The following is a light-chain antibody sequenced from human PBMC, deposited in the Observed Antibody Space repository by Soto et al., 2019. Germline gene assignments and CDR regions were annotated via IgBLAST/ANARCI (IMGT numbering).Light chain of an antibody. Sequence: EIVLTQSPGTLSLSPGEVVTLSCRASQSVSRNFLAWYQQKRGQPPRLLIYHASSRATGIPDRFSGSGSGTDFTLTYRGLEPEDLAVYYCHQYGSSPQTFGQGTKLEI. CDR2: HAS. J-gene: IGKJ2*01. V-gene: IGKV3-20*01. CDR3: HQYGSSPQT. CDR1: QSVSRNF.